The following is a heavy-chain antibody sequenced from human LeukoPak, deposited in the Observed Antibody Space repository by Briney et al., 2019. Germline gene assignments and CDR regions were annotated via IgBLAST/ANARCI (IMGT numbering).Heavy chain of an antibody. CDR3: ANGMSSSWRPPFDY. D-gene: IGHD6-13*01. CDR2: ISYDGSNK. J-gene: IGHJ4*02. Sequence: GGSLRLSCAASGFAFSSYGVHWVRQAPGKGLEWGAVISYDGSNKYYADSVKGRFTISRDNSKNTLYLQMNSLRAEDTAVYYCANGMSSSWRPPFDYWGQGTLVTVSS. V-gene: IGHV3-30*18. CDR1: GFAFSSYG.